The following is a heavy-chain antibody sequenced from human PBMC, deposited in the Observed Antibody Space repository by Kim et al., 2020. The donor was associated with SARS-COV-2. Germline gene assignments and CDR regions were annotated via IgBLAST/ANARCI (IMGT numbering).Heavy chain of an antibody. J-gene: IGHJ4*02. D-gene: IGHD3-16*01. Sequence: YADSVKGRFTNYRDKSKKTLYLQMNRRRAEDTAVYDCARVLGGSGSEIDYWGQGTLVTVSS. CDR3: ARVLGGSGSEIDY. V-gene: IGHV3-33*01.